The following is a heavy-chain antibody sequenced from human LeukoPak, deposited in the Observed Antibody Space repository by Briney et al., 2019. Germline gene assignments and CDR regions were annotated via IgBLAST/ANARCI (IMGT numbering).Heavy chain of an antibody. J-gene: IGHJ3*02. CDR3: ARDWRQRLGEDAFDI. CDR1: GYSISSGYY. CDR2: IYHSGST. Sequence: SETLPLTCAVSGYSISSGYYWGWIRQPPGKGLEWIGSIYHSGSTYYNPSLKRRVTISVDTSKNQFSLKLSSVPAADTAVYYCARDWRQRLGEDAFDIWGQGTMVTVSS. V-gene: IGHV4-38-2*02. D-gene: IGHD6-25*01.